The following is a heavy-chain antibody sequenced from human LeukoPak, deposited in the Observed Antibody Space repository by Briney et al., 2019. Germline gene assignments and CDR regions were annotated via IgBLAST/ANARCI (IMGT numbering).Heavy chain of an antibody. D-gene: IGHD3-3*01. CDR2: IYTSGST. CDR3: ARVGITIFGGDMDV. J-gene: IGHJ6*03. Sequence: PSETLSLTCTVSGGSISSYYWSWIRQPAGKGLEWIGRIYTSGSTNYNPSLKSRVTMSVDTSKNQFSLKLSSVTAADTAVYYCARVGITIFGGDMDVWGKGTTVTVSS. CDR1: GGSISSYY. V-gene: IGHV4-4*07.